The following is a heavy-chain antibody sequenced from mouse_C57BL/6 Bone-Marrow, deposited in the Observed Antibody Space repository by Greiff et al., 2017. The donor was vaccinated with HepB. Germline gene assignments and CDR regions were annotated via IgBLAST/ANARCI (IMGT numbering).Heavy chain of an antibody. D-gene: IGHD2-1*01. V-gene: IGHV7-3*01. J-gene: IGHJ2*01. Sequence: EVKVVESGGGLVQPGGSLSLSCAASGFTFTDYYMSWVRQPPGKALEWLGFIRNKANGYTTEYSAYVKGRFTISRDNSQSILYLQMNDLRAEDSATYYCASLYGNYSYWGQGTTLTVSS. CDR1: GFTFTDYY. CDR2: IRNKANGYTT. CDR3: ASLYGNYSY.